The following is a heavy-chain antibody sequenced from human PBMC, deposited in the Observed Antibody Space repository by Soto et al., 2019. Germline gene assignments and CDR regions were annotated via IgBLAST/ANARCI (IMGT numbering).Heavy chain of an antibody. CDR1: GYTFRSYD. Sequence: QVQLVQSGAEVKKPGASVKVSCTGSGYTFRSYDIHWVRQATGQGLEWMGWVNPNTGNTGYAQKFQGRVTMTRDMSKSSAYMEVNSLTPEDTAIYYCARAYGAGSFDFWGQGTLVSVSS. V-gene: IGHV1-8*01. D-gene: IGHD3-10*01. CDR2: VNPNTGNT. CDR3: ARAYGAGSFDF. J-gene: IGHJ5*01.